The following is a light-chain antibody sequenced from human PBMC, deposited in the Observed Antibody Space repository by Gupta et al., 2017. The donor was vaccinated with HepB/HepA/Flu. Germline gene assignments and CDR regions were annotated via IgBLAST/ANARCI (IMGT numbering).Light chain of an antibody. CDR3: CSYAGSSTLV. J-gene: IGLJ2*01. CDR1: SSDVGSYTL. V-gene: IGLV2-23*02. Sequence: QSALTQPASVPGHPGQAFTISCPGTSSDVGSYTLVSWYQQHPGKAPKLMIYEVSKRPSGVSYRFSGSKSGNTASLTISGLQAEDEANYYCCSYAGSSTLVFGGGTKLTVL. CDR2: EVS.